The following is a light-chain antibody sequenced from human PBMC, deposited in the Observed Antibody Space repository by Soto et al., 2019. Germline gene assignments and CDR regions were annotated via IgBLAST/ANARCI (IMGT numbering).Light chain of an antibody. Sequence: QTVLTQPPSACGTPGQRVTISCSGSSSNIGSNTVNWYQQIPGTAPTLLIYSNNQRPSGVPDRFSGSKSGTSASLAISGLQSEDEADYYCATWDDSLNGPVFGGGTKLTVL. CDR2: SNN. CDR3: ATWDDSLNGPV. V-gene: IGLV1-44*01. J-gene: IGLJ2*01. CDR1: SSNIGSNT.